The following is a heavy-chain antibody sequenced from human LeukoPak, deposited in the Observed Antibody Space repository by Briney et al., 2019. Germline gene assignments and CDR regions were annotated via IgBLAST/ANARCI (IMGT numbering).Heavy chain of an antibody. V-gene: IGHV3-15*01. D-gene: IGHD5/OR15-5a*01. CDR3: ARDLRRFAAYYFDY. J-gene: IGHJ4*02. CDR1: GLTFSNAW. CDR2: IKSKTDGGTT. Sequence: GGSLRLSCAASGLTFSNAWMSWVRQAPGKGLEWVGRIKSKTDGGTTDYAAPVRGRFTISRHDSTNTLYLQTNSLRAEDTAVYYCARDLRRFAAYYFDYWGQGTLVTVSS.